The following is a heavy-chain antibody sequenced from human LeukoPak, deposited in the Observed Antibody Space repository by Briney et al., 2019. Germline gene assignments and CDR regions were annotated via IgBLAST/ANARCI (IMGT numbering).Heavy chain of an antibody. J-gene: IGHJ4*02. CDR1: GGSISSYY. CDR3: ARDPLTTYYYDSSGSGFDY. Sequence: ASETLSLTCTVSGGSISSYYWNWIRQPPGKGLEWIGYIYYSGSTNYNPSLKSRVTISVDTSKNQFSLRLSSVTAADTAVYYCARDPLTTYYYDSSGSGFDYWGQGTLVTVSS. V-gene: IGHV4-59*01. CDR2: IYYSGST. D-gene: IGHD3-22*01.